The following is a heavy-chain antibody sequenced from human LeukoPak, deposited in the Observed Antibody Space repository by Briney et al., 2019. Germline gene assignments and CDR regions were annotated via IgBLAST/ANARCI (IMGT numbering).Heavy chain of an antibody. Sequence: GGSLRLSCTASRFTFSSYAMSWVRQGPGEGLEWGSGIIGSGGNTYHAYSVKGRFTISRENSKTPLCLQMKSLRAEDTAVYYCARLVWLDRNFDYWGQGTLLTVSS. D-gene: IGHD6-19*01. CDR3: ARLVWLDRNFDY. V-gene: IGHV3-23*01. CDR1: RFTFSSYA. CDR2: IIGSGGNT. J-gene: IGHJ4*02.